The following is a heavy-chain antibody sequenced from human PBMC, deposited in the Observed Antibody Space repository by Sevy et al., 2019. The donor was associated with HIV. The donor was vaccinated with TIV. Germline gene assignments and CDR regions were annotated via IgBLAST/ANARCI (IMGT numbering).Heavy chain of an antibody. Sequence: GGSPRLSCAASGFTFSSYWMYWVRQAPGKGLVRVSRINSDGSSTSYADSVKGRFTISRDNAKNTLYVQMNSLRAEDTAVYYCARGNENSRGRNYMDVWGKGTTVTVSS. D-gene: IGHD6-13*01. CDR1: GFTFSSYW. J-gene: IGHJ6*03. CDR3: ARGNENSRGRNYMDV. V-gene: IGHV3-74*01. CDR2: INSDGSST.